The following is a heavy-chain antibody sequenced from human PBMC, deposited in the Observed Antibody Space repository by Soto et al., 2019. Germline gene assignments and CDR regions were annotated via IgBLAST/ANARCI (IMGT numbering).Heavy chain of an antibody. V-gene: IGHV4-34*12. J-gene: IGHJ6*02. CDR2: IVHTGST. CDR1: GGSFGAYY. CDR3: ARVTPHYYYGSSGPSFGMDV. D-gene: IGHD3-22*01. Sequence: SETLSLTCAVYGGSFGAYYWSWIRQPPGKGLEWIGEIVHTGSTNYNPSLKSRVTISVDTSKNQFSLKLSSVTAADTAMYYCARVTPHYYYGSSGPSFGMDVWGQGTTVTVSS.